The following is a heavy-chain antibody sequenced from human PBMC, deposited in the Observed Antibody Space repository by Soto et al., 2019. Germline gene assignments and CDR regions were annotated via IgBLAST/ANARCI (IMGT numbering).Heavy chain of an antibody. J-gene: IGHJ6*02. Sequence: SETLSLTRTVSGGSVSSGSYYWSWIRQHPGKGLEWIGYIYYSGSTNYNPSLKSRVTISVDTSKNQFSLKLSSVTAADTAVYYCARDNWGTVTYYYYYGMDVWGQGTTVTVSS. D-gene: IGHD4-17*01. V-gene: IGHV4-61*01. CDR3: ARDNWGTVTYYYYYGMDV. CDR1: GGSVSSGSYY. CDR2: IYYSGST.